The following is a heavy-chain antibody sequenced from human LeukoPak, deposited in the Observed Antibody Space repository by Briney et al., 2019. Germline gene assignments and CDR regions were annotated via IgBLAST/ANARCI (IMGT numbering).Heavy chain of an antibody. J-gene: IGHJ5*02. Sequence: HSGGSLRLSCAASGFTFSDCWMTWVRQAPGKGLEWVANIKQDGSEKNYVDSVEGRFTISRDNAKNSLFLQMNSLRVEDTAVYYCASRGTRISNWFDPWGQGTLVIVSS. V-gene: IGHV3-7*01. D-gene: IGHD2-15*01. CDR1: GFTFSDCW. CDR2: IKQDGSEK. CDR3: ASRGTRISNWFDP.